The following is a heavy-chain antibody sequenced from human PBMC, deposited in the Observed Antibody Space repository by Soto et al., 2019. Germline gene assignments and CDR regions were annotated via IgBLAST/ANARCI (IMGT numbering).Heavy chain of an antibody. CDR2: INPSGDIT. V-gene: IGHV3-23*01. CDR1: GLTFSRYA. J-gene: IGHJ4*02. Sequence: EEQLLESGGGLVQPGGSLRLSCAASGLTFSRYAMSWVRQAPGKGLEWVSIINPSGDITYYGDSVKGRFTISRDNSKNTLSLQMNSLRAEDTAVYYCAKSLRPSAVTTYSFDDRGQGTLVTVSS. CDR3: AKSLRPSAVTTYSFDD. D-gene: IGHD4-17*01.